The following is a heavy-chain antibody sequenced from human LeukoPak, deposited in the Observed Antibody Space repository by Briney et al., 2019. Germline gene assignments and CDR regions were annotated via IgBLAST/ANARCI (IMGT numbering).Heavy chain of an antibody. CDR2: ISSSGSTI. V-gene: IGHV3-48*03. J-gene: IGHJ6*03. D-gene: IGHD4-17*01. CDR1: GFTFSSYE. Sequence: GGSLRLSCAASGFTFSSYEMNWVRQAPGKGLEWVSYISSSGSTIYYADSVKGRFTISRDNAKNSLYLQMNSLRAEDTAVYYCARDIVTVTTDTYYMDVWGKGTTVTVSS. CDR3: ARDIVTVTTDTYYMDV.